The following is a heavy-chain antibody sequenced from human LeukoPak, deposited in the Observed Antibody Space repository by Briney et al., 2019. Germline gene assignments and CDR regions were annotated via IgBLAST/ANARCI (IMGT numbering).Heavy chain of an antibody. D-gene: IGHD3-3*01. Sequence: GASVKVSCKVSGYTLTELSMHWVRQAPGKGLEWMGGFDPEDGETIYAQKFQGRVTMTEDTSTDTAYMELSSLRSEDTAVYYCATLGREVDYDFWSGYRTNWFDPWGQGTLVTVSS. J-gene: IGHJ5*02. CDR3: ATLGREVDYDFWSGYRTNWFDP. V-gene: IGHV1-24*01. CDR2: FDPEDGET. CDR1: GYTLTELS.